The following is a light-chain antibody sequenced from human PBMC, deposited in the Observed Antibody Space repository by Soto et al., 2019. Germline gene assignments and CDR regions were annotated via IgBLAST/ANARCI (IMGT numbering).Light chain of an antibody. CDR3: QQYGSSSWT. J-gene: IGKJ1*01. CDR1: QSVSSSY. Sequence: IVLTQSPGTLSLPPWERATLSRRASQSVSSSYLAWYQQKPGQAPRLLIYGASSRATGIPDRFSGSGSGTDFTLTISRLEPEDFAVYYCQQYGSSSWTFGQGTKVDIK. CDR2: GAS. V-gene: IGKV3-20*01.